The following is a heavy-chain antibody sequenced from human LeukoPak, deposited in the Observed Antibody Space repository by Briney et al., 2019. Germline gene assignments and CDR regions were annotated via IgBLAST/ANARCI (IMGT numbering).Heavy chain of an antibody. CDR3: VRGRGTAVTTGNWFDP. Sequence: SETLSLTCTVCGGSISSGTYYWSWIRQPPGKGLECIGYIHYSGSTYYNPSLKSRVTISVDTSKNQFSLKLSSVTAADTAVYYCVRGRGTAVTTGNWFDPWGQGTLVTVSS. CDR1: GGSISSGTYY. CDR2: IHYSGST. D-gene: IGHD4-17*01. J-gene: IGHJ5*02. V-gene: IGHV4-30-4*01.